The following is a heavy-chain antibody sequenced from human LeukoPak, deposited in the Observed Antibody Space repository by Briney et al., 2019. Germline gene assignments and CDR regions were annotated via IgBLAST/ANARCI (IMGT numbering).Heavy chain of an antibody. V-gene: IGHV1-69*01. CDR1: GGTFSSYG. J-gene: IGHJ6*02. Sequence: ASVKVSCKASGGTFSSYGINWVCQAPRQGLEWMGGVIPIFGTANYAQKFQGRVTITADESTSTAYMVLSSLRSEDTAAYYCAISDEYSSSSRYNGMDVWGQGTTVTVSS. CDR3: AISDEYSSSSRYNGMDV. D-gene: IGHD6-6*01. CDR2: VIPIFGTA.